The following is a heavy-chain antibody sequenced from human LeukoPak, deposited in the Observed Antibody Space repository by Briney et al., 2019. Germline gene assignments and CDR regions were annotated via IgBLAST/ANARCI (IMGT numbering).Heavy chain of an antibody. D-gene: IGHD3-16*01. CDR1: GGSFSGYY. J-gene: IGHJ6*04. V-gene: IGHV4-34*01. CDR2: INHSGST. CDR3: ARGKGGAGGYYYYGMDV. Sequence: SETLSLTCAVYGGSFSGYYWSWIRQPPGKGLEWIGEINHSGSTNYNPSLKCRVTISVDTSKNQFSLKLSSVTAADTAVYYCARGKGGAGGYYYYGMDVWGKGTTVTVSS.